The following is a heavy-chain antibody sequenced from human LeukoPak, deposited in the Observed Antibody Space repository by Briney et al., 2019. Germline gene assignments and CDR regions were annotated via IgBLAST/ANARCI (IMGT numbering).Heavy chain of an antibody. J-gene: IGHJ6*02. Sequence: GGSLRLSCAASGFTVSSNYMSWARQAPGKGLEWVSVIYSGGSTYYADSVKGRFTISRDNSKNTLYLQMNSLRAEDTAVYYCARSNYDFWSGYWYYYYGMDVWGQGTTVTVPS. CDR3: ARSNYDFWSGYWYYYYGMDV. V-gene: IGHV3-53*01. CDR2: IYSGGST. D-gene: IGHD3-3*01. CDR1: GFTVSSNY.